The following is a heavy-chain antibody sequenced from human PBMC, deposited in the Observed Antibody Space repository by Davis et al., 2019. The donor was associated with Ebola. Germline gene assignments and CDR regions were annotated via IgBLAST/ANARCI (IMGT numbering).Heavy chain of an antibody. CDR3: ARPGRDSGYVFAFDI. J-gene: IGHJ3*02. V-gene: IGHV3-7*01. CDR2: IKQVGSEK. Sequence: GESLKISCAASGFTFSSYWMSWVRQAPGKGLEWVANIKQVGSEKYYVDSVKGRFTISRDNAKNSLYLQMNSLRAEDTAVYYCARPGRDSGYVFAFDIWGQGTMVTVSS. CDR1: GFTFSSYW. D-gene: IGHD5-12*01.